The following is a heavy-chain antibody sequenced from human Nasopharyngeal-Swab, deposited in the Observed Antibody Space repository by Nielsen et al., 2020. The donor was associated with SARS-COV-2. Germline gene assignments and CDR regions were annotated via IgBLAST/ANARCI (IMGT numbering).Heavy chain of an antibody. CDR3: ARENYDYVWGTSGGMDV. CDR2: ISSSGSTI. CDR1: GFTFSSYE. D-gene: IGHD3-16*01. V-gene: IGHV3-48*03. J-gene: IGHJ6*02. Sequence: GGSLRLSCAASGFTFSSYEMNWVRQAPGKGLEWVSYISSSGSTIYYADSVKGRFTISRDNAKNSLYLQMNSLRAEDTAVYYCARENYDYVWGTSGGMDVWGQGTTVTASS.